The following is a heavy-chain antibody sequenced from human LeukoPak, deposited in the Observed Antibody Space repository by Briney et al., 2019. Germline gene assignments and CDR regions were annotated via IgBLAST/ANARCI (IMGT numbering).Heavy chain of an antibody. CDR2: IIHSGST. CDR3: ARVSVAATYYYGMDV. J-gene: IGHJ6*02. CDR1: GGSFSGYY. D-gene: IGHD2-15*01. Sequence: SETLSLTCAVYGGSFSGYYWSWIRQPPGKGLEWIGEIIHSGSTNYNPSLKSRVTISVDTSKNQFSLKLSSVTAADTAVYYCARVSVAATYYYGMDVWGQGTTVTVSS. V-gene: IGHV4-34*12.